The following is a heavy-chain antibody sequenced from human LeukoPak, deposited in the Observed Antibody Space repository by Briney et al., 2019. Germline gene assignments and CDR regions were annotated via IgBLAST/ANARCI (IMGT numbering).Heavy chain of an antibody. J-gene: IGHJ3*02. Sequence: ASVKVSCKASGYTFTGYYMHWVRQAPGQGREWMGWINPNSGGTNYAQKFQGRVTITRDTSISTAYTELSRLRSDDTAVYYCARVSYDYVWGSYRYTRAFDIWGQGTMVTVSS. V-gene: IGHV1-2*02. CDR2: INPNSGGT. CDR3: ARVSYDYVWGSYRYTRAFDI. D-gene: IGHD3-16*02. CDR1: GYTFTGYY.